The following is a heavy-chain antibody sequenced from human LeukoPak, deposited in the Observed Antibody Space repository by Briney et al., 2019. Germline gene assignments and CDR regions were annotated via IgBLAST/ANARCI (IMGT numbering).Heavy chain of an antibody. CDR2: MDPNSGNT. V-gene: IGHV1-8*01. CDR3: ARWGDSSGYSEYFQH. CDR1: GYTFTSYD. Sequence: GASVKVSCKASGYTFTSYDINWVRQATGQGLEWMGWMDPNSGNTGYAQKFQGRVTMTRNTSISTAYMELSSLRSEDTAVYYCARWGDSSGYSEYFQHWGQGTLVTVSS. J-gene: IGHJ1*01. D-gene: IGHD3-22*01.